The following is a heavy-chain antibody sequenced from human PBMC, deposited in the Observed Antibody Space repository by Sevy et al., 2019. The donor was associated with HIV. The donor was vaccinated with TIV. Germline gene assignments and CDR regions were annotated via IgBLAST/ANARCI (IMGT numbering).Heavy chain of an antibody. Sequence: GGSLRLSCAASGFTFSDYYMSWIRQAPGKGLEWVSYISSSSSYTNYADSVKGRFTISRDNAKNSLYLQMNSLRAEDTAVYYCARDLRYYYDSSGYFDYWGQGTLVTVSS. V-gene: IGHV3-11*06. J-gene: IGHJ4*02. D-gene: IGHD3-22*01. CDR2: ISSSSSYT. CDR3: ARDLRYYYDSSGYFDY. CDR1: GFTFSDYY.